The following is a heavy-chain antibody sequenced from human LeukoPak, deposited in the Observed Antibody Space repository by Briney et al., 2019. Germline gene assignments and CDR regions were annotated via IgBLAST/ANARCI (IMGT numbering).Heavy chain of an antibody. CDR2: IRSKANSYAT. V-gene: IGHV3-73*01. CDR1: GFTFSGSA. D-gene: IGHD5-24*01. J-gene: IGHJ4*01. Sequence: GGSLKLSCAASGFTFSGSAMHWVRQASGKGLEWVGRIRSKANSYATAHAASVKGRFTISRDTAKNSLYLQLNSLRAEDTAVYYCARDRGRDGYNSDYWGRGTLVTVSS. CDR3: ARDRGRDGYNSDY.